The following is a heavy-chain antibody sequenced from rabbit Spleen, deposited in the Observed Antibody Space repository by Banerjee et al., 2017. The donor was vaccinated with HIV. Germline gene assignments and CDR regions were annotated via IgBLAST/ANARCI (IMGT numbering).Heavy chain of an antibody. J-gene: IGHJ4*01. D-gene: IGHD1-1*01. Sequence: QSLEESGGDMVKPGASLTLTCTASGFSFSRDYYVYWVRQAPGKGLQWIGCMNTISGNAVYATWAKGRFPISSTSSTTVALRMTSLTAADTATYFCARDLDGVIGWNFGWWGPGTLVTVS. CDR3: ARDLDGVIGWNFGW. V-gene: IGHV1S40*01. CDR1: GFSFSRDYY. CDR2: MNTISGNA.